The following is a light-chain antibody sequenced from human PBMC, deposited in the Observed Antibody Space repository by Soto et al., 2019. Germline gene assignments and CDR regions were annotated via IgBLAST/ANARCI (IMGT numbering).Light chain of an antibody. CDR1: SNDVGGYNY. V-gene: IGLV2-14*01. Sequence: QSVLTQPASVSGSPGQSITISCTGTSNDVGGYNYVSWYQQHPGKAPKLMMYEVSNRPSGVSDRFSGSKSGNTASLIISGLLGEDEAEYYCSSFTSRTTVLFGVGTKLPVL. CDR3: SSFTSRTTVL. J-gene: IGLJ2*01. CDR2: EVS.